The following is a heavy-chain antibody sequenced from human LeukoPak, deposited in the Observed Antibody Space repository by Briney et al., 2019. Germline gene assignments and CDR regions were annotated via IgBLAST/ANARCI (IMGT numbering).Heavy chain of an antibody. CDR2: ISSSSSYI. V-gene: IGHV3-21*01. CDR1: GFTLSSYS. D-gene: IGHD5-18*01. CDR3: VRDEDTAMVGYYFDY. Sequence: GGSLRLSCAASGFTLSSYSMNWVRQAPGKGLEWVSSISSSSSYIYYADSVKGRFTISRDNAKNSLYLQMNSLRAEDTAVYYCVRDEDTAMVGYYFDYWGQGTLVTVSS. J-gene: IGHJ4*02.